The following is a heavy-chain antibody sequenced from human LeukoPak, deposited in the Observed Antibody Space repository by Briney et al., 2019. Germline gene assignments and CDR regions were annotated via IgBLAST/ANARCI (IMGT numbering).Heavy chain of an antibody. V-gene: IGHV4-39*01. CDR1: GDSIATTTYY. Sequence: SETLSLTCTVSGDSIATTTYYWAWLRQSQGRGLEWIANVFKGWDTYYSPSPKGRVTLSVDTSKNQFSLQLASVTASDTAVYYCATHLENTPGSGAYGYFDKWGQGTLVTVSS. J-gene: IGHJ4*02. CDR3: ATHLENTPGSGAYGYFDK. D-gene: IGHD1-26*01. CDR2: VFKGWDT.